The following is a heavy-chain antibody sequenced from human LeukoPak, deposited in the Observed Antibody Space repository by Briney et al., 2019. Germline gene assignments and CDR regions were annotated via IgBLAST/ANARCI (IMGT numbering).Heavy chain of an antibody. Sequence: SETLSLTCTVSGGSISSYYWGWIRQTPGKGLESIGHIYNSGGTNYNPSLKSRVTISVDTSKNQFSLKLSSVTAADTAVYYCAGLFYAGDRRSLVDYWGQGTLVTVSS. V-gene: IGHV4-59*08. D-gene: IGHD3-3*01. J-gene: IGHJ4*02. CDR3: AGLFYAGDRRSLVDY. CDR2: IYNSGGT. CDR1: GGSISSYY.